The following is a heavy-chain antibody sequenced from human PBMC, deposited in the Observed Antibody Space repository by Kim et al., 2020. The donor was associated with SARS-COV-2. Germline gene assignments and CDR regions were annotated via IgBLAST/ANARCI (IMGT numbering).Heavy chain of an antibody. J-gene: IGHJ6*03. D-gene: IGHD2-21*01. V-gene: IGHV1-3*01. CDR1: GYTFTSYA. Sequence: ASVKVSCKASGYTFTSYAMHWVRQAPGQRLEWMGWINAGNGNTKYSQKFQGRVTITRDTSASTAYMELSSLRSEDTAVYYCARDQAYCGGDCYSVYDYYYYYMDVWGKGTTVTVSS. CDR3: ARDQAYCGGDCYSVYDYYYYYMDV. CDR2: INAGNGNT.